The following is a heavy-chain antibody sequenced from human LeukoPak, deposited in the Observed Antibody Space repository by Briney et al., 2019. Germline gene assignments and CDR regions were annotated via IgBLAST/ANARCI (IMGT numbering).Heavy chain of an antibody. CDR3: VKELYMDV. J-gene: IGHJ6*03. Sequence: GGALRVSYAASGDSFSSYGIQWGRQAPGEGGEGGAFIQEDAGNKYYVETVKGGFTISRGNSKNTLFLQMNSLRAEDTGVYYCVKELYMDVWGKGTTVTVSS. CDR2: IQEDAGNK. CDR1: GDSFSSYG. V-gene: IGHV3-30*02.